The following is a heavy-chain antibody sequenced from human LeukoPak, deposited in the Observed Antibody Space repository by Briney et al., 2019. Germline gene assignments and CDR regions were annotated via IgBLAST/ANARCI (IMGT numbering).Heavy chain of an antibody. CDR2: IYHSGST. Sequence: SQTLSLTCTVSGAPISSGGYSWSWIRQPPGKGLEWIGYIYHSGSTYYNPSLKSRVTISVDRSKNQFSLKLSSVTAADTAVYYCARVRLINWYYYGMDVWGQGTTVTVSS. J-gene: IGHJ6*02. CDR1: GAPISSGGYS. D-gene: IGHD1-1*01. V-gene: IGHV4-30-2*01. CDR3: ARVRLINWYYYGMDV.